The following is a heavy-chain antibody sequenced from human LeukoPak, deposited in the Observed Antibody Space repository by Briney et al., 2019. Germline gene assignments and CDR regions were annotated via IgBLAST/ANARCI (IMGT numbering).Heavy chain of an antibody. CDR3: ARDQLELTGYYYYGMDV. CDR1: GYTFTSYG. D-gene: IGHD1-7*01. J-gene: IGHJ6*02. Sequence: ASVKVSCKASGYTFTSYGISWVRQAPGQGLEWMGWISAYNGNTNYPQKLQGRVTMTTDTSTSTAYMELRSLRSDDTPVYYCARDQLELTGYYYYGMDVWGQGTTVTVSS. V-gene: IGHV1-18*01. CDR2: ISAYNGNT.